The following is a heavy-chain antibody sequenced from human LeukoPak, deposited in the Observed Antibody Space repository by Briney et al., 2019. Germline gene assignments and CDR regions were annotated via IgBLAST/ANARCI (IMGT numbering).Heavy chain of an antibody. CDR1: GGTFSSYA. V-gene: IGHV1-69*04. Sequence: SVKVPCKASGGTFSSYAISWVRQAPGQGLEWMGRIIPILGIANYAQKFQGRVTITADKSTSTAYMELSSLRSEDTAVYYCARTNDYGDCVDPWGQRTLVTVSS. D-gene: IGHD4-17*01. J-gene: IGHJ5*02. CDR3: ARTNDYGDCVDP. CDR2: IIPILGIA.